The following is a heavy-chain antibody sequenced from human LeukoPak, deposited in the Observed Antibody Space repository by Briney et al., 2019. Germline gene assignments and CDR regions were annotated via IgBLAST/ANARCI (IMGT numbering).Heavy chain of an antibody. CDR3: ARHDFVYDSSGYFLGGDY. D-gene: IGHD3-22*01. CDR1: GYSFTLYW. Sequence: KRGESLKISCKCSGYSFTLYWIGWVRQMPGKGLEWMGIIHPGDSNTKYSPSFQGQVTISADKSSSTAYLQWSSLKASDTGIYYCARHDFVYDSSGYFLGGDYWGQGTLLTVSS. V-gene: IGHV5-51*01. J-gene: IGHJ4*02. CDR2: IHPGDSNT.